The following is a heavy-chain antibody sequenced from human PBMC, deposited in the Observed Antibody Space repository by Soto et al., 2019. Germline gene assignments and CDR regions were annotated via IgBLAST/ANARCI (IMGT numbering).Heavy chain of an antibody. V-gene: IGHV5-51*01. Sequence: GESLKISGKGSGYRFSTYWIHWVLQLPGKGLESVGIIYPADSDTRYSQSFQGQVTISADKTISTTYLQWSSLRGSDTAMYFCARRYIAAPATAFDLGGQGTPVTVSS. CDR2: IYPADSDT. D-gene: IGHD6-13*01. CDR3: ARRYIAAPATAFDL. J-gene: IGHJ4*02. CDR1: GYRFSTYW.